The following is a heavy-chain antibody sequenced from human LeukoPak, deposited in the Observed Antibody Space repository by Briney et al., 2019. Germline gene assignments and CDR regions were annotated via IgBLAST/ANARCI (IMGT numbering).Heavy chain of an antibody. J-gene: IGHJ4*02. CDR1: GFTVSSNY. CDR2: IYSGGST. Sequence: AGGSLRLSCAASGFTVSSNYMSWVRQAPGKGLEWVSVIYSGGSTYYADSVKGRFTISRDNSKNTLYLQMNSLRAEDTAVYYCARADWGYFDYWGQGTLVTVSS. D-gene: IGHD7-27*01. CDR3: ARADWGYFDY. V-gene: IGHV3-53*01.